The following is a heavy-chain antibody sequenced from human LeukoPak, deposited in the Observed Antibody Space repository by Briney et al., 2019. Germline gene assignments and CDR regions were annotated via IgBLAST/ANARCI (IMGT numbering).Heavy chain of an antibody. CDR3: ARGGLGDILTGYYRS. D-gene: IGHD3-9*01. Sequence: ASLKISCKASGGTFSSYAISWVRQAPGQGLEWMARIIPIFGTANYAQKFQGRVTITADESTSTAYMELSSLRSEDTAVYYCARGGLGDILTGYYRSWGQGTLVTVSS. V-gene: IGHV1-69*01. CDR1: GGTFSSYA. CDR2: IIPIFGTA. J-gene: IGHJ5*02.